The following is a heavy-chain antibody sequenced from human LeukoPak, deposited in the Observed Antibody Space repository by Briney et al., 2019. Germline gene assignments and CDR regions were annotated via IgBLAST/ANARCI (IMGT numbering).Heavy chain of an antibody. V-gene: IGHV5-51*01. CDR1: GYSFTSYW. CDR2: IYPGDSDT. J-gene: IGHJ5*02. Sequence: GESLKISCKGSGYSFTSYWIGWVRQMPGKGLEWMGIIYPGDSDTRYSPSFQGQVTISADKSISTAYLQWSSLKASDTAMYYCARSYYYDSSGYYVIWFDPWGQGTLVAVSS. CDR3: ARSYYYDSSGYYVIWFDP. D-gene: IGHD3-22*01.